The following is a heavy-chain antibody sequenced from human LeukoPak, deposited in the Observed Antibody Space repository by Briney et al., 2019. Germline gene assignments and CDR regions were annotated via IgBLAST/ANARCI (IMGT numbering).Heavy chain of an antibody. V-gene: IGHV3-23*01. D-gene: IGHD3-22*01. J-gene: IGHJ6*03. Sequence: GGSLRLSCAASGFTFSSYAMSWVRQAPGKGLEWVSTISGSGGTTFYVDSLKGRFTISRDNSKNTLYLQMNSLRAEDTAVYYCAKHYYDSSGYYYYYMDVWGKGTTVTVSS. CDR2: ISGSGGTT. CDR3: AKHYYDSSGYYYYYMDV. CDR1: GFTFSSYA.